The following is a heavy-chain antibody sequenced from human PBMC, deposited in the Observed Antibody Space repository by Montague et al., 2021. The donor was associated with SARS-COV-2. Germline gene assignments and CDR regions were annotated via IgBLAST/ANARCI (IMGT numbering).Heavy chain of an antibody. V-gene: IGHV3-7*05. CDR1: GSIFSTSW. Sequence: SLRLSCAASGSIFSTSWMSWVRQAPGKGLEWVANIREDGGEAYYANSVKGRFTISRDRKSLYLQMSSLRGEDTAIYYCASGGRIYSPYTYFDFWGQGTLVTVSP. CDR3: ASGGRIYSPYTYFDF. CDR2: IREDGGEA. D-gene: IGHD5-12*01. J-gene: IGHJ4*02.